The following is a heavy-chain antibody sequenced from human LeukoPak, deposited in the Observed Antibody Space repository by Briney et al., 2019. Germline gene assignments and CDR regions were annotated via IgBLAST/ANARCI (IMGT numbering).Heavy chain of an antibody. Sequence: GGSLRLSCAASGFTFSTYAMSWVRQAPGKGLEWVSSINGGGGSTYYADSVKGRFTTSRDNSKNTLYLQMGSLRAEDMAVYYCARGVITFGGVIVPRNWFDPWGQGTLVTVSS. V-gene: IGHV3-23*01. CDR3: ARGVITFGGVIVPRNWFDP. CDR2: INGGGGST. D-gene: IGHD3-16*02. J-gene: IGHJ5*02. CDR1: GFTFSTYA.